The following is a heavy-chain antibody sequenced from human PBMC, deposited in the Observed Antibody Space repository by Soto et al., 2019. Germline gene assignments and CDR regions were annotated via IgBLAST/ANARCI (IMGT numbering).Heavy chain of an antibody. Sequence: PSESLCLTCTVSSGSISSGDYYWSWIRQPPGKGLEWIGYIYYSGSTYYNPSLKSRVTISVDTSKNQFSLKLSSVTAADTAVYYCARVRYNCNYSPDYWGQGTLVTVS. CDR3: ARVRYNCNYSPDY. CDR2: IYYSGST. D-gene: IGHD1-7*01. CDR1: SGSISSGDYY. J-gene: IGHJ4*02. V-gene: IGHV4-30-4*01.